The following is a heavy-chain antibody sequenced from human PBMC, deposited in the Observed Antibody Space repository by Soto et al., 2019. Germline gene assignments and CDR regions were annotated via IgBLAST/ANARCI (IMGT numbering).Heavy chain of an antibody. Sequence: PSETLSLTCSESGGSIRSINHHVSNHDRCWIRLSPGKGLEWIGYISNIGFTRYNPSLKSRVSISVDTSKNQFSLKLTSVTAADTAVYYCTTQGFGGLHGLVDVWGQGTTVT. J-gene: IGHJ6*02. CDR3: TTQGFGGLHGLVDV. V-gene: IGHV4-61*05. D-gene: IGHD3-10*01. CDR1: GGSIRSINHHVSNHD. CDR2: ISNIGFT.